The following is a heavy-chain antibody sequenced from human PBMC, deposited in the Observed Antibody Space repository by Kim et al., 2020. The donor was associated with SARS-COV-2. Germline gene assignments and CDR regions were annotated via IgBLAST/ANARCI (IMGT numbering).Heavy chain of an antibody. V-gene: IGHV3-33*01. D-gene: IGHD4-17*01. CDR3: TRDRATTVTMLDY. Sequence: YADAVKGRFTISRDNSKNTLYLQMNSLRAEDTAVYYCTRDRATTVTMLDYWGQGTLVTVSS. J-gene: IGHJ4*02.